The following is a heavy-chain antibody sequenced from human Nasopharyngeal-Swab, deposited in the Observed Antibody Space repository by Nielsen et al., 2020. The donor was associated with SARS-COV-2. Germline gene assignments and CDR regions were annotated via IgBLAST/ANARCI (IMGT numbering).Heavy chain of an antibody. CDR2: TNTNSGNT. D-gene: IGHD5-24*01. Sequence: ASVKVSCKTSGYTFATYDIDWVRQATGQGLEWMGWTNTNSGNTGLAQEFQGRVTITRNTSISTAYMELSSLRSEDTAVYYCARAMSTVSTFSFDYWGQGTLVTVSS. V-gene: IGHV1-8*03. CDR1: GYTFATYD. J-gene: IGHJ4*02. CDR3: ARAMSTVSTFSFDY.